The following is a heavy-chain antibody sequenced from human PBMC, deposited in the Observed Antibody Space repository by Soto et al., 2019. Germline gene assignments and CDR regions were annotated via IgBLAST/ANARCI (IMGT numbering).Heavy chain of an antibody. CDR2: IYYSGST. CDR1: GGSISSSSYY. V-gene: IGHV4-39*01. Sequence: QLQLQESGPGLVKPSETLSLTCTVSGGSISSSSYYWGWIRQPPGKGLEWIGSIYYSGSTYYNPSLKSRVALSVDTSRNQCSLKLSSVTAADAAVYYCSRKGILNWFDPWGQGTLVIVSS. D-gene: IGHD3-3*02. CDR3: SRKGILNWFDP. J-gene: IGHJ5*02.